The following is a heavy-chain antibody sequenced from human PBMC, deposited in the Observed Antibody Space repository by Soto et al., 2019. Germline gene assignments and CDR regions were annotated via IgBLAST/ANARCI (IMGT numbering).Heavy chain of an antibody. Sequence: EVQLVESGGGFVQPGESLRLSCAASGFTFSSSWMHWVRQAPGKGLVWVSRINTDGSATNYADSVKGRFTISRDNAKKTLYLQMNSLRAEDTAVYFCARESSSLSRSLDYWGQGTLVTVSS. J-gene: IGHJ4*02. V-gene: IGHV3-74*01. CDR3: ARESSSLSRSLDY. D-gene: IGHD6-6*01. CDR1: GFTFSSSW. CDR2: INTDGSAT.